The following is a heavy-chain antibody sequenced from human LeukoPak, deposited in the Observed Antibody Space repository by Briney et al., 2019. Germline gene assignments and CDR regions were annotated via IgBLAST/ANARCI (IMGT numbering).Heavy chain of an antibody. Sequence: GSLRLSCAASGFTFSSYSMDWVRQAPGKGLEWVSSISSSSSYIYYADSVKGRFTISRDNAKNSLYLQMNSLRAEDTAVYYCARGPFSKYYDILTGFKDYYFDYWGQGTLVTVSS. V-gene: IGHV3-21*01. D-gene: IGHD3-9*01. CDR3: ARGPFSKYYDILTGFKDYYFDY. CDR1: GFTFSSYS. CDR2: ISSSSSYI. J-gene: IGHJ4*02.